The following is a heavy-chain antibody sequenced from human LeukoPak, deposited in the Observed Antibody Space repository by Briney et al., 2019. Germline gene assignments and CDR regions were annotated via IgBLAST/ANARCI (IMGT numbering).Heavy chain of an antibody. J-gene: IGHJ4*02. CDR3: ARGHLYGGNLYYFDY. D-gene: IGHD4-23*01. V-gene: IGHV4-34*01. CDR2: INHSGST. Sequence: SETLSLTCAVYGGSFSGYYWSWIRQPPGKGLEWIGEINHSGSTNYNPPLKSRVTISVDTSKNQFSLKLSSVTAADTAVYYCARGHLYGGNLYYFDYWGQGTLVTVSS. CDR1: GGSFSGYY.